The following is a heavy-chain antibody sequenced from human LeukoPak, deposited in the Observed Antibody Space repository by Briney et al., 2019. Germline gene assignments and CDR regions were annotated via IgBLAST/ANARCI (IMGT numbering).Heavy chain of an antibody. CDR3: ARGALQYLNWFDP. D-gene: IGHD5-24*01. CDR1: GDSISSFY. J-gene: IGHJ5*02. V-gene: IGHV4-59*01. Sequence: SETLSLTCTVSGDSISSFYWSWIRQPPGKGLEWIGYIYYSGSTSYNPSLKSRVTISVDTSKNQFSLKVSSVTAADTAVYYCARGALQYLNWFDPWGQGTLVTVSS. CDR2: IYYSGST.